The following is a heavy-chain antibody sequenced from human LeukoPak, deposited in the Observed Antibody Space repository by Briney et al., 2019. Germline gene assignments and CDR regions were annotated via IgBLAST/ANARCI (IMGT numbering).Heavy chain of an antibody. J-gene: IGHJ4*02. D-gene: IGHD5-12*01. CDR1: EFTFSSYA. CDR3: AKGAGYSGHDLSSYFDY. CDR2: ISGSAGGT. V-gene: IGHV3-23*01. Sequence: GGSLRLSCAASEFTFSSYAMSWVREAPGEGLEWVSAISGSAGGTYYADSVKGGFTISRDNSKNTLYLLMQSLRAEDTAVYYCAKGAGYSGHDLSSYFDYWGQGILVTVSS.